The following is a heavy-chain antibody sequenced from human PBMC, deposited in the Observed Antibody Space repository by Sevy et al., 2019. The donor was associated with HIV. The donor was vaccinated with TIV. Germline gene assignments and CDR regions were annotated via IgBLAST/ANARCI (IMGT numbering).Heavy chain of an antibody. D-gene: IGHD1-26*01. Sequence: GGSLRLSCTASGFIFGDYGMSWVRQAPGKGLEWIAFFKSKIHGGATANAATVKVRFTISRDDSKNIVYMQMSNVKAEDTSFYYCARGSGSQSIFDYWGQGTLVTVSS. CDR1: GFIFGDYG. J-gene: IGHJ4*02. CDR2: FKSKIHGGAT. CDR3: ARGSGSQSIFDY. V-gene: IGHV3-49*04.